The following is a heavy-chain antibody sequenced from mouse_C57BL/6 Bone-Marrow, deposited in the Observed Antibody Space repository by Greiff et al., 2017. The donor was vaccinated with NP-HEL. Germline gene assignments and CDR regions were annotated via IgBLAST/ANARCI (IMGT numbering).Heavy chain of an antibody. CDR2: IDPEDGET. V-gene: IGHV14-2*01. D-gene: IGHD3-3*01. J-gene: IGHJ4*01. Sequence: EVQLQQSGAELVKPGASVKLSCTASGFNIKDYYMHWVKQRTEQGLEWIGRIDPEDGETKYAPKFQGKATITADTSSNTAYLQRSSLTSEDTAVYYRARLGPKWRDYYAMDYWGQGTSVTVSS. CDR3: ARLGPKWRDYYAMDY. CDR1: GFNIKDYY.